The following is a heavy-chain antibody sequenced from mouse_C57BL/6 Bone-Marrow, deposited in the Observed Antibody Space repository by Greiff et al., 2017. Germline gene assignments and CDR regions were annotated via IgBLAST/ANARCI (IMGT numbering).Heavy chain of an antibody. J-gene: IGHJ4*01. D-gene: IGHD1-1*01. CDR1: GFSLTSYG. V-gene: IGHV2-5*01. Sequence: VQLVESGPGLVQPSRSLSITCTVSGFSLTSYGVHWVRQSPGKGLEWLGVIWRGGSTDYNAAFMSRLSSTKDNSTSQVFFKMNSLQADDTAIYYCATNYLFFYYYAMDYWGQGTSVTVSS. CDR3: ATNYLFFYYYAMDY. CDR2: IWRGGST.